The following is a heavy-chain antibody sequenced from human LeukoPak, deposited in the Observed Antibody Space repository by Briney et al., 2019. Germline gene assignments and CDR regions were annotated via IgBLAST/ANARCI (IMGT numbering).Heavy chain of an antibody. D-gene: IGHD7-27*01. V-gene: IGHV3-74*01. Sequence: PGGSLRLSCAASGLTFSTSWMHWVRQAPGKGLEWVSHINSDGSTTTYADSVKGRFTISRDNAKNRLYLQMNSLRAEDTAVYYCAREAVWGSFDYWGQGTLVTVSS. J-gene: IGHJ4*02. CDR2: INSDGSTT. CDR1: GLTFSTSW. CDR3: AREAVWGSFDY.